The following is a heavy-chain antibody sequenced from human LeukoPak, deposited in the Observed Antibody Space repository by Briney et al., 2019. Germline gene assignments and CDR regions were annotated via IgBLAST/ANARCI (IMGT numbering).Heavy chain of an antibody. V-gene: IGHV3-7*01. CDR2: IKQDGSEK. Sequence: GGSLRLSCAASGFTFSSYWMSWVRQAPGKGLEWVANIKQDGSEKYYVDSVKGRFTISRDNAKNSLYLQMNSLRAEDTAVYYCARDFPWGYYYYMDVWGKGTTVTVSS. CDR3: ARDFPWGYYYYMDV. D-gene: IGHD3-16*01. J-gene: IGHJ6*03. CDR1: GFTFSSYW.